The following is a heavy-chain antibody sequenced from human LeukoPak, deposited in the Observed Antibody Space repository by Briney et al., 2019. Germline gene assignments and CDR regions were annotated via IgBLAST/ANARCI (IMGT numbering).Heavy chain of an antibody. CDR2: ISSSGSTI. D-gene: IGHD2-2*02. V-gene: IGHV3-48*03. CDR1: GFTFSSYE. Sequence: TGGSLRLSCAASGFTFSSYEMNWVRQAPGKGLEWVSYISSSGSTIYYADSVKGRFTISRDNAKNSLYLQMNSLRAEDTAVYYCARDRGVVPAAIEFDYWGQGTLVTVSS. CDR3: ARDRGVVPAAIEFDY. J-gene: IGHJ4*02.